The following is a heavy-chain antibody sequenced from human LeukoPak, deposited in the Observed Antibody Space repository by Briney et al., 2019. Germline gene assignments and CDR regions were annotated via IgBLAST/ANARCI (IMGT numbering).Heavy chain of an antibody. V-gene: IGHV1-69*05. J-gene: IGHJ3*02. CDR2: IIPIFGTA. CDR3: ARTYYDFWSGPRDHAFDI. CDR1: GGTFSSYA. Sequence: SVKVSCKASGGTFSSYAISWVRQAPGQGLEWMGRIIPIFGTANYAQKFQGRVTITTDESTSTAYMELSSLRSEDTAVYHCARTYYDFWSGPRDHAFDIWGQGTMVTVSS. D-gene: IGHD3-3*01.